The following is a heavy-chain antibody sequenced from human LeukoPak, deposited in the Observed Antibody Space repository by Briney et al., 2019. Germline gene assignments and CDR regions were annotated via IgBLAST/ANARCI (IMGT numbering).Heavy chain of an antibody. CDR3: ATSGPYMVWFGESTYYYGMDV. D-gene: IGHD3-10*01. CDR2: INPSGGST. V-gene: IGHV1-46*01. Sequence: ASVKVSCKASGYTFTSYYMHWVRQAPGQGLEWMGIINPSGGSTSYAQKFQGRVTMTEDTSTDTAYMELSSLRSEDTAVYYCATSGPYMVWFGESTYYYGMDVWGQGTTVTVSS. J-gene: IGHJ6*02. CDR1: GYTFTSYY.